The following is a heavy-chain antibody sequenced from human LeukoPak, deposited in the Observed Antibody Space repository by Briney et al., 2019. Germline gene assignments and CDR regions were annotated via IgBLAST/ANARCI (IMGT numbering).Heavy chain of an antibody. CDR2: ISYDGSNK. V-gene: IGHV3-30*18. Sequence: GGSLRLSCAASGFTFSSYGMHWVRQAPGKGLEWVAVISYDGSNKYYADSVKGRFTISRDNSKNTLYLQMNSLRAEDTAVYYCAKGFSLGYSGYERGDWIFPGFDYWGQGTLVTVSS. D-gene: IGHD5-12*01. CDR1: GFTFSSYG. CDR3: AKGFSLGYSGYERGDWIFPGFDY. J-gene: IGHJ4*02.